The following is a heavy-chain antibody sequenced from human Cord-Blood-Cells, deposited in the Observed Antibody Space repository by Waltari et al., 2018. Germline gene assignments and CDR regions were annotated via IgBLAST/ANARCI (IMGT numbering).Heavy chain of an antibody. Sequence: QVQLQESGPGLVKPSEPLSLTCAVSGYSISSGYSWGWVRQPPGKGLEWIGSIYHSGSTYYNPSLKSRVTISVDTSKNQFSLKLSSVTAADTAVYYCARGATLIVGATDYWGQGTLVTVSS. CDR3: ARGATLIVGATDY. CDR1: GYSISSGYS. D-gene: IGHD1-26*01. J-gene: IGHJ4*02. V-gene: IGHV4-38-2*01. CDR2: IYHSGST.